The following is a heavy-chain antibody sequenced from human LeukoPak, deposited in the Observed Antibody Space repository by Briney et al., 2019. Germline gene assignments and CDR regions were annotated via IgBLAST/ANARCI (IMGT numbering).Heavy chain of an antibody. J-gene: IGHJ4*02. Sequence: GESLKISCKGSGYSFTSYWIGWVRQMPGKGLKWMGIIYPGDSDARYSPSFQGQVTISADKSISTAYLQWSSLKASDTAMYYCAREHSSGYYYEGMDYWGQGTLVTVSS. V-gene: IGHV5-51*01. CDR1: GYSFTSYW. CDR3: AREHSSGYYYEGMDY. CDR2: IYPGDSDA. D-gene: IGHD3-22*01.